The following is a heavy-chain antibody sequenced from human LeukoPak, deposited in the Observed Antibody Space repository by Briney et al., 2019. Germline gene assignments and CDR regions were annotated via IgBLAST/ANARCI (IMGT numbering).Heavy chain of an antibody. CDR1: GYTFTSYG. D-gene: IGHD6-6*01. J-gene: IGHJ6*02. Sequence: ASVKVSCNASGYTFTSYGISWVRQAPGQGLEWMGWISAYNGNTNYAQKLQGRVTMTTDTSTSTAYMELRSLRSDDTAVYYCARENRPEFYYYGMDVWGQGTTVTVSS. CDR2: ISAYNGNT. V-gene: IGHV1-18*01. CDR3: ARENRPEFYYYGMDV.